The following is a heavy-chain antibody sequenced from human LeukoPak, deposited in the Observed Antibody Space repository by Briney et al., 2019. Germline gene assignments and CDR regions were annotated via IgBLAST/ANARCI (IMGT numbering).Heavy chain of an antibody. D-gene: IGHD4-17*01. Sequence: GGPVSLLCAACGFTFNSFGMLGVRGAPGKGAVGVGDIWKEGSHEYYADSEKGRFTISRDNSRNTVYLQMNSLRAEDTAVYYCAKDATEYGDSHFDCWRQGTLVTVSS. V-gene: IGHV3-33*06. CDR3: AKDATEYGDSHFDC. CDR2: IWKEGSHE. CDR1: GFTFNSFG. J-gene: IGHJ4*02.